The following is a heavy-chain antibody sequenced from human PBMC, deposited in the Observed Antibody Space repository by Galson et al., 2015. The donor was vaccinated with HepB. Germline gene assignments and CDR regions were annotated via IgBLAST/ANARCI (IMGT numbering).Heavy chain of an antibody. Sequence: SLRLSCAASGFTFRSDSMNWVRQAPGKGLEWVSSISSSSRYIYYADSVKGRFTISRDNAKNSLYLQMNSLRAEDTAVYYCARGLTTPGYSYGYRYYGMDVWGQGTTVTVSS. D-gene: IGHD5-18*01. CDR1: GFTFRSDS. CDR2: ISSSSRYI. CDR3: ARGLTTPGYSYGYRYYGMDV. J-gene: IGHJ6*02. V-gene: IGHV3-21*01.